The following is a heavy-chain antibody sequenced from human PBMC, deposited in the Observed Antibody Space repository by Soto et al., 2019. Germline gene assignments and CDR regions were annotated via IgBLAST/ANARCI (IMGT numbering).Heavy chain of an antibody. CDR3: AKEGLIVGATFAY. CDR2: ISGSGGST. Sequence: GGPLRLSCAASGFPFSSYAMSWVRQAPGKGLEWVSAISGSGGSTYYADSVKGRFTISRDNSKNTLYLQMNSLRAEDTAVYYCAKEGLIVGATFAYWGQGTLVTVSS. V-gene: IGHV3-23*01. J-gene: IGHJ4*02. D-gene: IGHD1-26*01. CDR1: GFPFSSYA.